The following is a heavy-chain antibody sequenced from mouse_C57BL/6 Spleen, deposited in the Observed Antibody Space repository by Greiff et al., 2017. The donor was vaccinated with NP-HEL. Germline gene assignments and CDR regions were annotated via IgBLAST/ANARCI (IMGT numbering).Heavy chain of an antibody. J-gene: IGHJ1*03. CDR1: GYAFSSYW. CDR3: ARLTTVVAHWYFDV. V-gene: IGHV1-80*01. Sequence: ESGAELVKPGASVKISCKASGYAFSSYWMNWVKQRPGKGLEWIGQIYPGDGDTNYNGKFKGKATLTADKSSSTAYMQLSSLTSEDSAVYFCARLTTVVAHWYFDVWGTGTTVTVSS. D-gene: IGHD1-1*01. CDR2: IYPGDGDT.